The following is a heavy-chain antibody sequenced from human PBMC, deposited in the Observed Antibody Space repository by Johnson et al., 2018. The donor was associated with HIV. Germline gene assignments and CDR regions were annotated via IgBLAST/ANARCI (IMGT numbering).Heavy chain of an antibody. CDR3: AKDPVGATWAFDI. D-gene: IGHD1-26*01. CDR2: IYSGGST. V-gene: IGHV3-66*01. CDR1: GFTVSSNY. J-gene: IGHJ3*02. Sequence: MQLVESGGGLVQPGGSLRLSCAASGFTVSSNYMSWVRQAPGKGLEWVSVIYSGGSTYYADSVKGRFTISRDNSKNTLYLQMNSLRAEDTAVYYCAKDPVGATWAFDIWGQGTMVTVSS.